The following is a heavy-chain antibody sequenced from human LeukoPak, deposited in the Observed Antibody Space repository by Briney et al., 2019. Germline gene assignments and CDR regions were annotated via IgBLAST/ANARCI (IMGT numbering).Heavy chain of an antibody. CDR1: GFTFSSYA. D-gene: IGHD1-26*01. Sequence: GASPRLSCAASGFTFSSYAMSWVRQAPGKGLEWVSAISGSGGSTYYADSVKGRFTISRDNSKNTLYLQMNSLRAEDTAVYYCATGGPVVGATDWFDPWGQGTLVTVSS. J-gene: IGHJ5*02. CDR2: ISGSGGST. CDR3: ATGGPVVGATDWFDP. V-gene: IGHV3-23*01.